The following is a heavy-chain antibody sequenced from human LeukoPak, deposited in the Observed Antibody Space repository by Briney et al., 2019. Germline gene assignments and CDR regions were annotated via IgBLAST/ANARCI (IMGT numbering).Heavy chain of an antibody. CDR1: GFAFDDYA. CDR2: ISGEGAST. J-gene: IGHJ4*02. Sequence: GGSLRLSCAASGFAFDDYAMHWVRQAPGKGLEWVSLISGEGASTYYADSVKGRFTISRDNSKNSLYLQMNSLRAEDTALYYCARRDYYGSGSPDYWGQGTLVTVSS. V-gene: IGHV3-43*02. CDR3: ARRDYYGSGSPDY. D-gene: IGHD3-10*01.